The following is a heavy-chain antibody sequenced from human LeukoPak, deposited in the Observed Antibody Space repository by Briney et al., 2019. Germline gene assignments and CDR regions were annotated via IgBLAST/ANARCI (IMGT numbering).Heavy chain of an antibody. V-gene: IGHV3-48*04. CDR1: GFTFSSYS. Sequence: GGSLRLSCAASGFTFSSYSMNWVRQAPGKGLEWVSYISSSGSTIYYADSVKGRFTISRDNDKNSLYLQMNSLRAEDTAVYYCARVRYYYGSGSPDYWGQGTLVTVSS. D-gene: IGHD3-10*01. J-gene: IGHJ4*02. CDR3: ARVRYYYGSGSPDY. CDR2: ISSSGSTI.